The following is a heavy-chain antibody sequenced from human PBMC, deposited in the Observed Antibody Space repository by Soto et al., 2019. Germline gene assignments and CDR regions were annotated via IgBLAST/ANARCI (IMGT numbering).Heavy chain of an antibody. CDR1: GYTFSDCR. CDR3: ARDGPNRWIDY. Sequence: ASVKVSCQASGYTFSDCRMHWVRQAPGQGLEWMGIINPSGGATTYAQKFQGRVTMTRDTSTSTVYMDLSSLTSEDTAAYYCARDGPNRWIDYWAQGTLVTVS. V-gene: IGHV1-46*01. J-gene: IGHJ4*02. CDR2: INPSGGAT.